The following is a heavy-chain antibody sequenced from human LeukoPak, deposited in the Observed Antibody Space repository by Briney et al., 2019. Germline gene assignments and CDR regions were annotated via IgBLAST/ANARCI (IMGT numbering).Heavy chain of an antibody. CDR2: IGYSSDYI. CDR1: GFTFSTSS. CDR3: TRDFWPLGHCGTSDCD. J-gene: IGHJ1*01. V-gene: IGHV3-21*05. D-gene: IGHD2-21*01. Sequence: GGSLRLSCAASGFTFSTSSMNWVRQAPGKGLEWVSYIGYSSDYIQYADSVRGRFTSSRDNADNRLYLQMDSLRAEDTAVYYCTRDFWPLGHCGTSDCDWGRGTRVTVAS.